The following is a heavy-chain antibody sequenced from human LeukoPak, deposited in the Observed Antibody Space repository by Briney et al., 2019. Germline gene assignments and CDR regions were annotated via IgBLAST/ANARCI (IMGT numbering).Heavy chain of an antibody. J-gene: IGHJ4*02. Sequence: GGSLRLSCAASGFSFSAYAMHWVRQAPGKGLEWVSSISGSGDSTGYADSVKGRFTISRDNPKNTLYLQMNSLRAEDTAVYYCAKAPVGHCSGGSCYPFDYWGQGTLVTVSS. CDR1: GFSFSAYA. CDR2: ISGSGDST. D-gene: IGHD2-15*01. CDR3: AKAPVGHCSGGSCYPFDY. V-gene: IGHV3-23*01.